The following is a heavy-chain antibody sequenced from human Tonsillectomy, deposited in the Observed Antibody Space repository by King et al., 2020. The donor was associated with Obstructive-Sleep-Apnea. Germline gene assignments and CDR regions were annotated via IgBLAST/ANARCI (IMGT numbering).Heavy chain of an antibody. Sequence: VQLVQSGAEVKKPGSSVKVSCKASGGTFSSYAIIWVRQAPGQGLEWMGGIIPIFGTANYAQKFQGRVTITADESTRTAYLELSSLRSEDTAVYYCARGGWLQSHHFDYWGQGTLVTVSS. CDR2: IIPIFGTA. CDR3: ARGGWLQSHHFDY. CDR1: GGTFSSYA. J-gene: IGHJ4*02. D-gene: IGHD5-24*01. V-gene: IGHV1-69*01.